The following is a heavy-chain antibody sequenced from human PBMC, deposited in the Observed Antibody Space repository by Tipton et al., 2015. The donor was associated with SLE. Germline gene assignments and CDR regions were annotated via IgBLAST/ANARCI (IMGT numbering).Heavy chain of an antibody. CDR3: ARVRYSSGWTDAFDI. CDR2: ITHSGST. V-gene: IGHV4-34*01. CDR1: GGSFSGYY. J-gene: IGHJ3*02. D-gene: IGHD6-19*01. Sequence: TLSLTCAVYGGSFSGYYWSWIRQPPGEGLEWIGEITHSGSTNYNPSLKSRVTISVDTSKNQFSLKLSSVTAADTAVYYCARVRYSSGWTDAFDIWGQGTMVTVSS.